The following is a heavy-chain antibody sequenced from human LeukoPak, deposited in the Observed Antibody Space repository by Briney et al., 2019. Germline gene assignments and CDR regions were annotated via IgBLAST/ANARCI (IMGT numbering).Heavy chain of an antibody. CDR2: IYHSGST. D-gene: IGHD3-22*01. V-gene: IGHV4-4*02. CDR3: ARDLIAVVGAEYFQH. Sequence: PSGTLSLTCAVSGGSVTSSNWWSWVRQPPGKGLEWIGEIYHSGSTNYNPSLKSRVTISVDKSKSQFSLKLSSVTAADTAVYFCARDLIAVVGAEYFQHWGQGTLVTVSS. CDR1: GGSVTSSNW. J-gene: IGHJ1*01.